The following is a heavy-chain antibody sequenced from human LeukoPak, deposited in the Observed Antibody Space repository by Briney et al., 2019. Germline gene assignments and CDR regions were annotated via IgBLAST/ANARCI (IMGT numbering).Heavy chain of an antibody. CDR2: IYTSGST. J-gene: IGHJ5*02. Sequence: SETLSLTCTVSGGSISSGSYYWSWIRQPAGKGLEWIGRIYTSGSTNYNPSLESRVTISVDTSKNQFSLKLSSVTAADTAVYYCARDGGPVFFDPWGQGTLVTVSS. V-gene: IGHV4-61*02. CDR1: GGSISSGSYY. CDR3: ARDGGPVFFDP. D-gene: IGHD3-10*01.